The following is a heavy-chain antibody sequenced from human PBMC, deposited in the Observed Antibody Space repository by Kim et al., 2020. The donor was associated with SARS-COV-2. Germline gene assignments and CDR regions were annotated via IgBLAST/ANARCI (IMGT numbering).Heavy chain of an antibody. J-gene: IGHJ4*02. CDR3: AKDYQWSFDY. Sequence: GGSLRLSCAASGFTFGASVMRWVRQAPGKGLEWVATITGSGGSTFYADSVKGRFTISRDNSKNTLYPQMNSLSPEDTAVYYCAKDYQWSFDYLGQGSPVT. V-gene: IGHV3-23*01. CDR1: GFTFGASV. D-gene: IGHD2-8*01. CDR2: ITGSGGST.